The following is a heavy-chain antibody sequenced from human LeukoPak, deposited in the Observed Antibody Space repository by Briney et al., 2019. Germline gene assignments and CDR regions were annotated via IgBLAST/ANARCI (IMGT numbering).Heavy chain of an antibody. V-gene: IGHV3-33*06. CDR3: AKDAQRGFDYSNSLDK. Sequence: GRSLRLSCATSGFTFSHYGMHWGRQAPGKGLEWVAETWSNGTNRYYGDPVKGRFTISRDNFQRTVYLQMDSLRAEDTAVYYCAKDAQRGFDYSNSLDKWGQGTLVTVSS. CDR1: GFTFSHYG. J-gene: IGHJ4*02. D-gene: IGHD4-11*01. CDR2: TWSNGTNR.